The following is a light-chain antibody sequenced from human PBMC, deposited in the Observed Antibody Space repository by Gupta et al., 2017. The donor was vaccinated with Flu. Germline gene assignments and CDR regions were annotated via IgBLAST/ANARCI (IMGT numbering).Light chain of an antibody. CDR2: KAS. V-gene: IGKV1-5*03. CDR3: HRENGWGYT. J-gene: IGKJ2*01. CDR1: QSISSW. Sequence: DIQMTQSPSTLSASVGDRVTITCRASQSISSWSAWYQQKPGKAPKLLIYKASSLDSGVPSRFSGSGSGTEFTLTISSLQPDDFATYYCHRENGWGYTFGQGTKMEIK.